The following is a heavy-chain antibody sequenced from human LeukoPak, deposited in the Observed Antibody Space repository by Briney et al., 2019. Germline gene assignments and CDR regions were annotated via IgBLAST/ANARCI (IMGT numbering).Heavy chain of an antibody. CDR3: ARSGYYVLTWFDP. D-gene: IGHD3-3*01. CDR2: IYYSGST. V-gene: IGHV4-59*01. Sequence: SETLSLTCTVSGGSISSYYWSWIRQPPGKGLEWIGYIYYSGSTNYNPSLKSRVTISVDTSKNQFSLKLSSVTAADTAVYYCARSGYYVLTWFDPWGQGTLVTVSS. CDR1: GGSISSYY. J-gene: IGHJ5*02.